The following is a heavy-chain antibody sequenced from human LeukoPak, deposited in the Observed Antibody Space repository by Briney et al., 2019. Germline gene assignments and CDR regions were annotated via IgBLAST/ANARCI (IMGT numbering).Heavy chain of an antibody. CDR1: GYSISSGYY. V-gene: IGHV4-38-2*02. D-gene: IGHD3-22*01. J-gene: IGHJ5*02. Sequence: SETLSLTCTVSGYSISSGYYWGWIRQPPGKGLEWIGSIYHSGSTYYNPSLKSRVTISVDTSKNQFSLKLSSVTAADTAVYYCARGARVSALYDSSAGWFDPWGQGTLVTVSS. CDR2: IYHSGST. CDR3: ARGARVSALYDSSAGWFDP.